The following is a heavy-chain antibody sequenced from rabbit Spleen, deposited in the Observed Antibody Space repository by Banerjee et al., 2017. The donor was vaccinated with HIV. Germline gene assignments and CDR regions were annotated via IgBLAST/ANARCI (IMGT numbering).Heavy chain of an antibody. CDR1: GFSFSDRDV. J-gene: IGHJ4*01. V-gene: IGHV1S40*01. Sequence: QSLEESGGDLVKPGASLTLTCTASGFSFSDRDVMCWVRQAPGKGLEWIACINTATGKPVYATWAKGRFTISRTSSTTVTLRMTSLTAADTATYFCARDLVGVIGWNFYLWGPGTLVTVS. CDR2: INTATGKP. CDR3: ARDLVGVIGWNFYL. D-gene: IGHD1-1*01.